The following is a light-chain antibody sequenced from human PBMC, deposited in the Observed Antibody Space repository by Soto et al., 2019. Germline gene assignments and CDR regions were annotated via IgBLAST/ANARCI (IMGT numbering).Light chain of an antibody. CDR3: QQYGSSGT. CDR2: GTS. CDR1: QSVSSTY. V-gene: IGKV3-20*01. Sequence: PGARATLSCRASQSVSSTYLGWYQQQPGQPPRLLMSGTSNRATGTPDRFSGSGSGTDFTLTISRLEPEDFAVYYCQQYGSSGTFGQGTKVDIK. J-gene: IGKJ1*01.